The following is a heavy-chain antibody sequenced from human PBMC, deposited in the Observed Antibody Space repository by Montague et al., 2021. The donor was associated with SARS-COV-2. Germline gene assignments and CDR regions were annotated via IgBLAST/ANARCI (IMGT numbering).Heavy chain of an antibody. CDR1: GFSLSTGGVG. J-gene: IGHJ4*02. V-gene: IGHV2-5*02. CDR2: IFWEDEK. D-gene: IGHD3-16*02. Sequence: PALVKPTQTLTLTCSFSGFSLSTGGVGVDWIRQSPGKGLEWLGVIFWEDEKRYNPTLKTRLTISKGTSQNQVVITLTDMGPADTATYFCAHQYYDYVWGSYRPDYFDYWGQGTLVTVSS. CDR3: AHQYYDYVWGSYRPDYFDY.